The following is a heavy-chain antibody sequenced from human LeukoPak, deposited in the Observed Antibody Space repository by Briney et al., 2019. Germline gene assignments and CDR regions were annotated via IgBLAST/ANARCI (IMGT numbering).Heavy chain of an antibody. J-gene: IGHJ4*02. D-gene: IGHD6-6*01. V-gene: IGHV3-7*01. CDR2: IKQDGRAK. Sequence: GGSLRLSCAASGFTFSNYWMSWGRQAPGKGLEWVANIKQDGRAKYYEDSVKGRFTISRDNVKNSLYLQMNSLRAEDTAIYYCAREGAYSSSSDVDYWGQGTLVTVSS. CDR1: GFTFSNYW. CDR3: AREGAYSSSSDVDY.